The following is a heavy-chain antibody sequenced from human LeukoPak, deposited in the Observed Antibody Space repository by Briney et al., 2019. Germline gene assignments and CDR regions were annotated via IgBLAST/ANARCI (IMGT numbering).Heavy chain of an antibody. CDR3: ARRAAGLDY. CDR2: IYPGDSDT. Sequence: GAPLKISCKGSGSSFTNFWIGWVRQMPGRGLEWVGIIYPGDSDTRYSPSFQGQVTISADKSISTAYLQWRSLKASDTAMYYCARRAAGLDYWGQGTLVTVSS. CDR1: GSSFTNFW. V-gene: IGHV5-51*01. D-gene: IGHD6-13*01. J-gene: IGHJ4*02.